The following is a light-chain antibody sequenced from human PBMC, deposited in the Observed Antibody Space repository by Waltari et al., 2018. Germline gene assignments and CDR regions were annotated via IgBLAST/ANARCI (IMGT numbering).Light chain of an antibody. J-gene: IGLJ3*02. CDR1: SSDVGGYNY. V-gene: IGLV2-8*01. CDR3: TSYTGSNLV. CDR2: EVT. Sequence: QSALTQPPSASGSLGQSVTISCTGTSSDVGGYNYVSWYQHHPGKGPKLLIYEVTKRPPGVPDRVSGSRSGNTASLTVSGLQAEDEADYYCTSYTGSNLVFGGGTKLTVL.